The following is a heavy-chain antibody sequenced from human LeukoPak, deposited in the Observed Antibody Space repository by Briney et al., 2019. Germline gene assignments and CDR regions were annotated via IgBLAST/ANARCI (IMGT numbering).Heavy chain of an antibody. V-gene: IGHV4-59*01. CDR3: ARHLAGRIFTFDY. CDR2: IYYSGTT. D-gene: IGHD6-19*01. J-gene: IGHJ4*02. Sequence: SETLSLTCIVSGGSISPYYWSWIRQPPGKGLEWIGYIYYSGTTNYNPSLKSRDTISVDTSKNRFSLKLNSVTAADTAVYYCARHLAGRIFTFDYWGQGTLVTVSS. CDR1: GGSISPYY.